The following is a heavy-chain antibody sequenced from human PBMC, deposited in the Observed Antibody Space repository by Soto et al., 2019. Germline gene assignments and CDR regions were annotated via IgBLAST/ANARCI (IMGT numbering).Heavy chain of an antibody. D-gene: IGHD5-18*01. CDR1: GGSISSGGYY. V-gene: IGHV4-31*03. J-gene: IGHJ4*02. CDR3: ARGGSSRTWIQLSYDY. CDR2: IYYSGST. Sequence: SETLSLTCTVSGGSISSGGYYWSWIRQHPGKGLEWIGYIYYSGSTYYNPSLKSRVTISVDTSKNQFSLKLSSVTAADTAVYYCARGGSSRTWIQLSYDYWGQGTLVTVSS.